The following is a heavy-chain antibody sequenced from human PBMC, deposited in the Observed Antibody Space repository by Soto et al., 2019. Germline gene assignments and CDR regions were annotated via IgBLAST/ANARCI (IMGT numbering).Heavy chain of an antibody. J-gene: IGHJ4*02. Sequence: EVQLVESGGGLVQPGGSLRLSCAASGFTFSSYEMNWVRQAPGKGLEWVSYISSSASTIYYADSVKGRFTISRDNAKNSLYLQMTSLRAEDTAVYYWARGHYSSGGGYFDYWGQETLVTVSS. CDR2: ISSSASTI. V-gene: IGHV3-48*03. D-gene: IGHD6-19*01. CDR1: GFTFSSYE. CDR3: ARGHYSSGGGYFDY.